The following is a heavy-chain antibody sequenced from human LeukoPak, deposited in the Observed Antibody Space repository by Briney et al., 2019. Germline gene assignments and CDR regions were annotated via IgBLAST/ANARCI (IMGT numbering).Heavy chain of an antibody. J-gene: IGHJ4*02. CDR2: ISSSGSTI. CDR3: ARGSSGWYGQLPYFDY. Sequence: GGSLRLSCAASGFTFSSYEMNWVRQAPGKGLEWVSYISSSGSTIYYADSVKGRFTISRDNAKNSLYLQMNSLRAEDTAVYYCARGSSGWYGQLPYFDYWGQGTLVTVSS. D-gene: IGHD6-19*01. V-gene: IGHV3-48*03. CDR1: GFTFSSYE.